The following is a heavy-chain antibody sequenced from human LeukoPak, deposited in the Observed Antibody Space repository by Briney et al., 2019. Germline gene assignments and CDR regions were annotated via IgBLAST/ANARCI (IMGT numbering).Heavy chain of an antibody. J-gene: IGHJ3*02. CDR2: ISWDGGST. V-gene: IGHV3-43D*04. Sequence: GGSLRLSCAASGFTFDDYAMHWVRQAPGKGLEWVSLISWDGGSTYYADPVKGRFTISRDNSKNSLYLQMNSLRAEDTALYYCAKVQGYCSGGSCYLDAFDIWGQGTMVTVSS. CDR3: AKVQGYCSGGSCYLDAFDI. CDR1: GFTFDDYA. D-gene: IGHD2-15*01.